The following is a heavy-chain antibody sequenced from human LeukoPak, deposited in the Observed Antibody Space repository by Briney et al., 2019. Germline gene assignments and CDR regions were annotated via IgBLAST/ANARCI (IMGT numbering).Heavy chain of an antibody. D-gene: IGHD7-27*01. J-gene: IGHJ3*02. CDR2: ISTGGDDT. V-gene: IGHV3-23*01. CDR3: ARSSRSWGVFDI. Sequence: GASLRLSCAASGFIFSDYTMSWVRQAPGKGLEWVSAISTGGDDTNYADSVKGRFTISRDSSKNTLSLHINSLRAEDTAIYYCARSSRSWGVFDIWGQGTMVRLF. CDR1: GFIFSDYT.